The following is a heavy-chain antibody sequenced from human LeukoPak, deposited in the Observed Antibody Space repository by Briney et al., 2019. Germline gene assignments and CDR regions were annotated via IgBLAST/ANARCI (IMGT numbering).Heavy chain of an antibody. CDR2: IYSGGST. V-gene: IGHV3-66*01. CDR1: GFTVSSNY. D-gene: IGHD3-10*01. CDR3: ATDSYVSGSYYRLFY. J-gene: IGHJ4*02. Sequence: GGSLRLSCAASGFTVSSNYMSWVRQAPGKGLEWVSVIYSGGSTYYADSVKGRLTISRDNAKNTLYLQMNNLRAEDTAIYYCATDSYVSGSYYRLFYWGQGTLVTVSS.